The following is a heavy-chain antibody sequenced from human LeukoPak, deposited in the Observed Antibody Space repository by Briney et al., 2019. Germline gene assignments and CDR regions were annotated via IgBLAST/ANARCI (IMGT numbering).Heavy chain of an antibody. CDR3: ARERRTPGFDY. V-gene: IGHV3-33*01. J-gene: IGHJ4*02. Sequence: GRSLRLSCAASGFTFSSYGMHWVRQAPGKGLEWVAVIWYDGSNKYYADSVKGRFTISRDNSKNTLYLQMNSLRAEDTAVYYCARERRTPGFDYWGQGTLVTVSS. CDR1: GFTFSSYG. D-gene: IGHD1-14*01. CDR2: IWYDGSNK.